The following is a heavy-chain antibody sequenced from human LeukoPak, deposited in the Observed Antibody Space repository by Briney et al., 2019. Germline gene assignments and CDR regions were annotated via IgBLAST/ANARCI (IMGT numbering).Heavy chain of an antibody. V-gene: IGHV3-23*01. Sequence: GGSLRLSCAASGFTFSSYGMSWVRQAPGKGLEWVSAISGSGGSTYYADSVKGRFTISRDNSKNTLYLQMNSLRAEDTAVYYCAKRDRPDYYDSSGYYYYDYWGQGTLVTVSS. J-gene: IGHJ4*01. D-gene: IGHD3-22*01. CDR2: ISGSGGST. CDR1: GFTFSSYG. CDR3: AKRDRPDYYDSSGYYYYDY.